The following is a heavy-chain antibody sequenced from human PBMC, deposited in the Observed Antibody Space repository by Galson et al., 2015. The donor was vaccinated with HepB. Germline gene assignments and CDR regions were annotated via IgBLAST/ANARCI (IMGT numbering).Heavy chain of an antibody. D-gene: IGHD6-13*01. J-gene: IGHJ4*02. CDR3: ARESPFELAAAGLIDY. CDR1: GFTFSSYW. V-gene: IGHV3-7*03. Sequence: SLRLSCAASGFTFSSYWMSWVRQAPGKGLEWVANIKQDGSEKYYVDSVKGRFTISRDNAKNSLYLQMNSLRAEDTAVYYCARESPFELAAAGLIDYWGQGTLVTVSS. CDR2: IKQDGSEK.